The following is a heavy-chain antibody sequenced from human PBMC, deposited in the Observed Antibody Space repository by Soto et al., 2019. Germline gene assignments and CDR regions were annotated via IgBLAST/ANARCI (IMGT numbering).Heavy chain of an antibody. J-gene: IGHJ6*02. CDR3: ARQSSSRYSYGHQLYYYGMDV. D-gene: IGHD5-18*01. CDR1: GGSITRSSSY. V-gene: IGHV4-39*01. CDR2: IYYSGST. Sequence: TSETPSLTCTVSGGSITRSSSYLGWIHQPPGEGLEWIGSIYYSGSTYYNPSLKSRVTISVDTSKNQFSLKLSSVTAADTAVYYCARQSSSRYSYGHQLYYYGMDVWGQGTTVTVSS.